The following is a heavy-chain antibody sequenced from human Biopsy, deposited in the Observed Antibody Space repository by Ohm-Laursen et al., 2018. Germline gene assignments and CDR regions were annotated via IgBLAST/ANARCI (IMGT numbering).Heavy chain of an antibody. CDR3: ARVEDSTRHWYFDL. CDR1: GYTFSDYI. CDR2: INTRRGDT. D-gene: IGHD2-2*01. V-gene: IGHV1-18*01. Sequence: GASVKVSCKASGYTFSDYILNWVRQAPGQGLEWMGWINTRRGDTNYAQKFQGRVTMTRDTSTTTAFMELTSLRSDDTAMYYCARVEDSTRHWYFDLWGRGTQVTVSS. J-gene: IGHJ2*01.